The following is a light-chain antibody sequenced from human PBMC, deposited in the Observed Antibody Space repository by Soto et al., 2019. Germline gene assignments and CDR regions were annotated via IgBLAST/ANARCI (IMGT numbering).Light chain of an antibody. J-gene: IGKJ4*01. V-gene: IGKV3-15*01. CDR2: GAS. CDR3: QQYNNWPLT. CDR1: QSVSSY. Sequence: VMKQSPATLSVSPGERATLSCRASQSVSSYLAWYQQKPGQAPRLLIYGASTRATDIPARFSGSGSGTEFTLTISSLQSEDFAVYYCQQYNNWPLTSGGGTKVDIK.